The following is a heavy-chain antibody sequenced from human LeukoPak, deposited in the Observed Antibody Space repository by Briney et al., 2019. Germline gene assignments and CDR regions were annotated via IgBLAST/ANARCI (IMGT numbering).Heavy chain of an antibody. CDR3: VGDGRDGYNRYFHH. J-gene: IGHJ1*01. CDR2: ISGNGVST. CDR1: GFTFSMSA. D-gene: IGHD5-24*01. V-gene: IGHV3-64D*06. Sequence: GGSLRLSCSASGFTFSMSAMHWVRQAPGKGLQYVPVISGNGVSTSYADSVKGRFTISRDNSKNTVYLQMSSLRAEDTAVYYCVGDGRDGYNRYFHHWGQGTLVTVSS.